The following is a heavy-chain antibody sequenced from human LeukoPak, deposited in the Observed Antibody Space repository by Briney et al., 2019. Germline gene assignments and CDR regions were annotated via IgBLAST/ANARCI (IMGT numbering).Heavy chain of an antibody. Sequence: GESLKTSCKGSGYSFTSYWIGWVRQMPGKGLEWMGIIYPGDSDTRYSPSFQGQVTISADKSISTAYLQWSSLKASDTAMYYCARVSWAVVVPAAGGYYFDYWGQGTLVTVSS. V-gene: IGHV5-51*01. D-gene: IGHD2-2*01. J-gene: IGHJ4*02. CDR1: GYSFTSYW. CDR2: IYPGDSDT. CDR3: ARVSWAVVVPAAGGYYFDY.